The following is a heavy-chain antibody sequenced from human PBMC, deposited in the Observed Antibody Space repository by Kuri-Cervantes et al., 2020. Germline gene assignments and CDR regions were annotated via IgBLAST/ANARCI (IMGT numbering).Heavy chain of an antibody. J-gene: IGHJ2*01. CDR1: GGTFSSYA. Sequence: SVKVSCKASGGTFSSYAISWVRQAPGQGLEWMGGIIPIFGTANYAQKFQGRVTITRDTSASTAYMELSSLRSEDTAVYYCARGSSWYGTSIWYFDLWGRGTWSPSPQ. D-gene: IGHD6-13*01. CDR2: IIPIFGTA. CDR3: ARGSSWYGTSIWYFDL. V-gene: IGHV1-69*05.